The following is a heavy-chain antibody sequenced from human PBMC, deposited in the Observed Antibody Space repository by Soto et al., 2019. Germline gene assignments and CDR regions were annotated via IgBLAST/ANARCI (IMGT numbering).Heavy chain of an antibody. CDR1: SGSISSSNW. J-gene: IGHJ6*03. D-gene: IGHD2-2*01. V-gene: IGHV4-4*02. CDR3: ARRDCSSTSRYYYYYMDV. Sequence: PSETLSLTCAVSSGSISSSNWWSWVRQPPGKGLEWIGEIYHSGSTNYNPSLKSRVTISVDKSKNQFSLKLSSVTAADTAVYYRARRDCSSTSRYYYYYMDVWGKGTTVTVSS. CDR2: IYHSGST.